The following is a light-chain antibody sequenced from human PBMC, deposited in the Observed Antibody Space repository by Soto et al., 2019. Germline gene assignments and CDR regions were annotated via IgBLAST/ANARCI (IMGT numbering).Light chain of an antibody. V-gene: IGLV2-8*01. CDR1: SSDVGGYNY. Sequence: QAVLTQPPSVSGAPGQRVTISCTGSSSDVGGYNYVSWYQQHPAKAPKLIIYEVSQRPSGVPDRFSGSKSGNTASLTVSGLQADDEADYYCSSHGGNSNFVVFGGGTKLTVL. CDR3: SSHGGNSNFVV. CDR2: EVS. J-gene: IGLJ2*01.